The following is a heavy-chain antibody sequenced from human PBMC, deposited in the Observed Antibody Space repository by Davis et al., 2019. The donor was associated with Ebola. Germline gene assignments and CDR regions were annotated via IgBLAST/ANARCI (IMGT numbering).Heavy chain of an antibody. D-gene: IGHD5-24*01. CDR3: ARGGYNYYFDY. Sequence: AASVKVSCKASGYTFTSYGISWVRQAPGQGLEWMGWIGAYNGNTNYAQKLQGRVTMTTDTSTSTAYMELSSLRSEDTAVYYCARGGYNYYFDYWGQGTLVTVSS. V-gene: IGHV1-18*01. CDR1: GYTFTSYG. J-gene: IGHJ4*02. CDR2: IGAYNGNT.